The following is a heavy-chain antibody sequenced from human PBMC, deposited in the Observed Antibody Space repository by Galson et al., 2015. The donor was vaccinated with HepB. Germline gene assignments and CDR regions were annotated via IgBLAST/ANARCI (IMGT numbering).Heavy chain of an antibody. CDR1: EFTFSTYA. V-gene: IGHV3-23*01. Sequence: SLRLSCAVSEFTFSTYAMSWVRQAPGKGLEWVSAISSSAGSTYYADSVKGRFTISRDNSKNTLYLRMNSLRVEDTAVYYCAKLHRIPTYYYDSIGYQPSDYWGQGTLVTVSS. J-gene: IGHJ4*02. CDR3: AKLHRIPTYYYDSIGYQPSDY. D-gene: IGHD3-22*01. CDR2: ISSSAGST.